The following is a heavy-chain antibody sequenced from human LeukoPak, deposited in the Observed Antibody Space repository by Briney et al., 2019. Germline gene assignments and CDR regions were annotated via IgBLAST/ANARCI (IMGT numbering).Heavy chain of an antibody. D-gene: IGHD3-10*01. Sequence: ASVKVSCKASGYTFTSYYMHWVRQAPGQGLEWMGIINPSGGSTSYAQKFQGRVTMTRDTSTSTVYMELSSLRSEGTAVYYCARDPDGDYYGSGSWFDPWGQGTLVTVSS. CDR3: ARDPDGDYYGSGSWFDP. J-gene: IGHJ5*02. CDR1: GYTFTSYY. CDR2: INPSGGST. V-gene: IGHV1-46*01.